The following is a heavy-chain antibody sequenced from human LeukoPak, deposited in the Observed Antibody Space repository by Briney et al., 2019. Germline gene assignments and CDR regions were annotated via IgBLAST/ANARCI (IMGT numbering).Heavy chain of an antibody. CDR3: ARESGGDYYLDY. V-gene: IGHV3-7*01. D-gene: IGHD4-17*01. CDR1: GFGFPAYW. J-gene: IGHJ4*02. CDR2: IKEDGSEK. Sequence: GGSLRLSCAASGFGFPAYWMTWVRQAPGKGLEWVANIKEDGSEKYYVDSVKGRFTISRDNAKKSLYLQMNSLRVEDTAVYYCARESGGDYYLDYWGQGTLVTVSS.